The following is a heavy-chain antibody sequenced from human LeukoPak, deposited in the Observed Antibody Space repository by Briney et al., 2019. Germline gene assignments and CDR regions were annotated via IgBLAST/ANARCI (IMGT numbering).Heavy chain of an antibody. Sequence: PSETLSLTCTVSGGSISSDDYYWSWIRQHPGKGLEWISAISGSGGSTYYAASVKGRFTISRDNSKNTLYLQMNSLRDEDTAVYYCAKSRTPLGYFDYWGQGTLVTVSP. CDR1: GGSISSDDYY. V-gene: IGHV3-23*01. CDR3: AKSRTPLGYFDY. D-gene: IGHD1-14*01. J-gene: IGHJ4*02. CDR2: ISGSGGST.